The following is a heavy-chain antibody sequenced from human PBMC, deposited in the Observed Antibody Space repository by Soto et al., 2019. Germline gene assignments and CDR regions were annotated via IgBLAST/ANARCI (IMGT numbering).Heavy chain of an antibody. V-gene: IGHV3-30*18. D-gene: IGHD1-26*01. CDR3: AKGGGSARDFDY. CDR1: GFTFGNYG. Sequence: GGSLRLSCTGSGFTFGNYGMHWVRQAPGKGLEWVASTSYDGNNKYYADSLKGRFTISRDNSKKMVYLQMTSLGPEDTAVYYCAKGGGSARDFDYWGQGTLVTVSS. J-gene: IGHJ4*02. CDR2: TSYDGNNK.